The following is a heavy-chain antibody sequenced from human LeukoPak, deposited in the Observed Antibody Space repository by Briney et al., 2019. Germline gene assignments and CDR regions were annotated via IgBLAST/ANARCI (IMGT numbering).Heavy chain of an antibody. CDR2: ISDSGVST. CDR3: AKVGGYDFSFDY. Sequence: GGSLRLSCAGSGFTFSSYTMSWVRQAPGKGLEWVSGISDSGVSTYYADSVKGRFTISRDNSKNTLYLQMNSLRAEDTAVYYCAKVGGYDFSFDYWGQGTLVTVSS. J-gene: IGHJ4*02. D-gene: IGHD5-12*01. CDR1: GFTFSSYT. V-gene: IGHV3-23*01.